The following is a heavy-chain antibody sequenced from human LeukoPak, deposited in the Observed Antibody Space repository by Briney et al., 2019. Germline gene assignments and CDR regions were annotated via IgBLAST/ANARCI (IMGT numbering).Heavy chain of an antibody. CDR2: ISSSGSTI. V-gene: IGHV3-11*04. CDR1: GFTFSDYY. CDR3: ARARCDAAAIYFDY. Sequence: PGGSLRLSCAASGFTFSDYYMSWIRQTPGKGLEWVSYISSSGSTIYYADSVKGRFTISRDNAKNSLYLQMNSLRAEDTAVYYCARARCDAAAIYFDYWGQGTLVTVSS. J-gene: IGHJ4*02. D-gene: IGHD6-13*01.